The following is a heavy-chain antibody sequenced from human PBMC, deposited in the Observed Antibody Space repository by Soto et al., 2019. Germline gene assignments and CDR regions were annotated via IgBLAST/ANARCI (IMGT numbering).Heavy chain of an antibody. D-gene: IGHD2-2*02. V-gene: IGHV3-23*01. CDR2: ISGSGGST. CDR1: GFTFSSYA. Sequence: GGSLRLSCAASGFTFSSYAMSWVRQAPGKGLEWVSAISGSGGSTYYADSVKGRFTISRDNSKNTLYLQMNSLRAEDTAVYYCAKPGEEYQLLYDYYYYYGMDVWGQGTTVTVSS. CDR3: AKPGEEYQLLYDYYYYYGMDV. J-gene: IGHJ6*02.